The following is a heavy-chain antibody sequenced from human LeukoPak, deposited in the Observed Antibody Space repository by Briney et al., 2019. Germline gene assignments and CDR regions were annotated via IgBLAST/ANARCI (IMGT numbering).Heavy chain of an antibody. J-gene: IGHJ4*02. V-gene: IGHV1-8*01. CDR1: GYTFTSYD. Sequence: ASVKVSCKASGYTFTSYDINWVRQATGQGLEWMGWMNPNSGNTGYAQKFQGRVTMTRNTSISTAYMELSSLRSEDTAVYYCARGRTTYNWNAVRPGFDYWGQGTLVTVSS. CDR3: ARGRTTYNWNAVRPGFDY. CDR2: MNPNSGNT. D-gene: IGHD1-20*01.